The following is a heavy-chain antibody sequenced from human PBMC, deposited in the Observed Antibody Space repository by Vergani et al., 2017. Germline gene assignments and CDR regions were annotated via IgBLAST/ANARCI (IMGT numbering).Heavy chain of an antibody. Sequence: QLQLQESGPGLVKPSATLSLTCSVSGSSIISSNYYWGWLRQPPGKGLEWISSIYYSGSTYYNPSLKSRVTISVDTSKNQFSLKLSSVTAAATAVYFCAGHSXVEWLVKLGWIDPWGQGSLVTVSS. CDR1: GSSIISSNYY. J-gene: IGHJ5*02. D-gene: IGHD6-19*01. V-gene: IGHV4-39*01. CDR3: AGHSXVEWLVKLGWIDP. CDR2: IYYSGST.